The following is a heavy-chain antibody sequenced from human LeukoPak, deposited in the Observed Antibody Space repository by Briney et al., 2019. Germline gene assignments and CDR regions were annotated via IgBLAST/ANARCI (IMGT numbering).Heavy chain of an antibody. CDR3: TREVPADLWYYMDV. D-gene: IGHD2-2*01. J-gene: IGHJ6*03. CDR2: IRSKAYGGTT. Sequence: GGSLRLSCTASGFTFGDYAMSWFRQAPGKGLEWVGFIRSKAYGGTTEYAASVKGRFTISRDDSKSIAYLQMNSLKTEDTAVYYCTREVPADLWYYMDVWGKGTTVTVSS. V-gene: IGHV3-49*03. CDR1: GFTFGDYA.